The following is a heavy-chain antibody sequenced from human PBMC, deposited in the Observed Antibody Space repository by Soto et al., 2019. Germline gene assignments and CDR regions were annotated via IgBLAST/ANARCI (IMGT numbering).Heavy chain of an antibody. V-gene: IGHV1-46*01. CDR3: ARDKMATINDRSFDY. D-gene: IGHD5-12*01. CDR2: INPSGGST. Sequence: GASVKVSCKASGYTFASYYMHWVRQAPGQGLEWMGIINPSGGSTSYAQKFQGRVTMTRDTSTSTVYMELSSLRSEDTAVYYCARDKMATINDRSFDYWGQGTLVTVSS. J-gene: IGHJ4*02. CDR1: GYTFASYY.